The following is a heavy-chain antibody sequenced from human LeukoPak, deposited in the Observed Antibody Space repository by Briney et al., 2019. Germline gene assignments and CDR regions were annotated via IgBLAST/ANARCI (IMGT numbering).Heavy chain of an antibody. D-gene: IGHD6-6*01. Sequence: SETLPLTCTVSGGSISSYYWSWIRQPPGKGLEWIGYIYYSGSTNYNPSLKSRVTISVDTSKNQFSLKLSSVTAADTAVYYCAGLAARRTFDYWGQGTLVTVSS. J-gene: IGHJ4*02. CDR3: AGLAARRTFDY. CDR2: IYYSGST. CDR1: GGSISSYY. V-gene: IGHV4-59*01.